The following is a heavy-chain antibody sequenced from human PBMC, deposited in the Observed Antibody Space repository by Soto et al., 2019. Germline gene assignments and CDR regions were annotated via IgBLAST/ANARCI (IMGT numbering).Heavy chain of an antibody. CDR3: VRLRAYFISTGCHGSSAMDV. CDR2: IYYIGNP. D-gene: IGHD2-2*01. V-gene: IGHV4-39*01. CDR1: GGSISSGSYS. J-gene: IGHJ6*04. Sequence: PSETLSLTCSVSGGSISSGSYSWGWIRQPPGKGLEWIGTIYYIGNPYYTPSLKSLLTISVDTSKTHLSLNLSSVPAAATPVYYCVRLRAYFISTGCHGSSAMDVWGKGTAVTVSS.